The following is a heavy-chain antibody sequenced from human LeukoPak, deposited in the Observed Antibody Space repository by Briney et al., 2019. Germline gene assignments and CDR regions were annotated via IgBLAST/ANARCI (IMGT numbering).Heavy chain of an antibody. CDR2: IYYSGST. J-gene: IGHJ5*02. CDR1: GGSISSYY. D-gene: IGHD2-2*01. CDR3: ARYCSSTSCYREGNWFDP. V-gene: IGHV4-59*12. Sequence: SETLSLTCTVSGGSISSYYWSWIRQPPVKGLEWIGYIYYSGSTNYNPYLKSRVTISVDTSKNQFSLKLSSVTAADTAVYYCARYCSSTSCYREGNWFDPWGQGTLVTVSS.